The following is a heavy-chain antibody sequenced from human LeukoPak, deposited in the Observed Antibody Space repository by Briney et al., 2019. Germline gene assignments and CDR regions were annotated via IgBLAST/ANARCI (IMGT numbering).Heavy chain of an antibody. J-gene: IGHJ4*02. Sequence: GGSLRLSCVASGFTFSSFEMNWVRQAPGKGLEWVSYISSSGSTKYYADSVKGRFTISRDNAKNSLYLQMNSLRAEDTAVYYCARAPAYGGNPGSLDYWGQGTLVTVSS. CDR2: ISSSGSTK. CDR3: ARAPAYGGNPGSLDY. V-gene: IGHV3-48*03. D-gene: IGHD4-23*01. CDR1: GFTFSSFE.